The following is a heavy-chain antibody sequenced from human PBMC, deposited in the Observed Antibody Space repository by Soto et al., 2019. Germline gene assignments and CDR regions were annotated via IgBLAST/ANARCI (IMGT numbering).Heavy chain of an antibody. Sequence: GASVKVSCKASGYTFTSYDINWVRQATGQGLEWMGWMNPNSGNTGSAQKFQGRVTMTRITSISTAYPELSSLRSEDTAVYYCARGRIGGYWFDPWGQGTLVTVSS. J-gene: IGHJ5*02. CDR1: GYTFTSYD. V-gene: IGHV1-8*01. CDR3: ARGRIGGYWFDP. D-gene: IGHD3-16*01. CDR2: MNPNSGNT.